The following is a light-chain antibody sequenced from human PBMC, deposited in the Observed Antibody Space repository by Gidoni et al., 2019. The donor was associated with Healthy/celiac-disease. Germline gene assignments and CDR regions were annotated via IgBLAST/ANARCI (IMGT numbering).Light chain of an antibody. Sequence: DIQVTKSPSSLSSSVGDRVTITGRASQSISSYLNWYQQKPGKAPKLLIYAASSLQSGVPSRFSGSGSGTEFTLTISSLQPEDFATYYCQQSYSTPCSFGQGTKLEIK. J-gene: IGKJ2*04. V-gene: IGKV1-39*01. CDR2: AAS. CDR3: QQSYSTPCS. CDR1: QSISSY.